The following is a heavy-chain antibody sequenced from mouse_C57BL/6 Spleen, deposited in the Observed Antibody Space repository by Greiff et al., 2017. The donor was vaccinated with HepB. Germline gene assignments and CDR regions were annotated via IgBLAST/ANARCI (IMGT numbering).Heavy chain of an antibody. CDR1: GYTFTSYW. J-gene: IGHJ3*01. Sequence: QVQLQQPGAELVKPGASVKLSCKASGYTFTSYWMHWVKQRPGRGLEWIGRIDPNSGGTKYNEKFKSKATLTVDKPSSTAYMQRSSLTSEDSAVYYCARDGGLRRAWFAYWGQGTLVTVSA. D-gene: IGHD2-4*01. V-gene: IGHV1-72*01. CDR3: ARDGGLRRAWFAY. CDR2: IDPNSGGT.